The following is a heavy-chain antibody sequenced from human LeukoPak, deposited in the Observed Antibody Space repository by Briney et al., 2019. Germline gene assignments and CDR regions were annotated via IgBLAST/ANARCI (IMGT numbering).Heavy chain of an antibody. CDR2: ISSSSSTI. CDR1: GFTFDDYA. CDR3: ARVHGDYLEYFDY. J-gene: IGHJ4*02. D-gene: IGHD4-17*01. V-gene: IGHV3-48*04. Sequence: GGSLRLSCAASGFTFDDYAMHWVRQAPGKGLEWVSYISSSSSTIYYADSVKGRFTISRDNAKNSLYLQMNSLRAEDTAVYYCARVHGDYLEYFDYWGQGTLVTVSS.